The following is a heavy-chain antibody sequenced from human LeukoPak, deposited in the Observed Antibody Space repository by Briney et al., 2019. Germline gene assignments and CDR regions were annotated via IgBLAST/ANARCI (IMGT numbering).Heavy chain of an antibody. D-gene: IGHD5-18*01. CDR2: IHTDGSST. CDR1: GFTFRNYW. CDR3: PRGGSGSSYGEFNY. J-gene: IGHJ4*02. V-gene: IGHV3-74*01. Sequence: GGSLRLSCAASGFTFRNYWMHWIRQAPGKGLVWVSRIHTDGSSTNYADSVKGRFTISRDNAKNTLHLQMNSLSAEDTGVYYCPRGGSGSSYGEFNYWGQGTLVTVSS.